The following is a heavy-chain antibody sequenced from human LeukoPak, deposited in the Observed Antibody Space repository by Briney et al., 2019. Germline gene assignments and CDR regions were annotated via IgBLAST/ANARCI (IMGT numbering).Heavy chain of an antibody. CDR3: ARLYIVTGNYYYLNF. Sequence: GGAVRLSFAASGFTFRRYWMHWVRQAPGMGLVWVSRISGDGCTTSYPDSVKGRLAITRDNAKNPLYLQMNSLRAEDTAVYYCARLYIVTGNYYYLNFWGQGTLVTVS. V-gene: IGHV3-74*01. CDR1: GFTFRRYW. D-gene: IGHD3-9*01. CDR2: ISGDGCTT. J-gene: IGHJ4*02.